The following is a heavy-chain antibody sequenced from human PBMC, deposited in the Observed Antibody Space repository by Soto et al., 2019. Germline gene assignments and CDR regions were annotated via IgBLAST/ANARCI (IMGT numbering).Heavy chain of an antibody. J-gene: IGHJ3*01. CDR1: GFTFRTYW. CDR2: IKQDGSEK. V-gene: IGHV3-7*04. D-gene: IGHD2-8*01. Sequence: EVQLVGSGGGLVQPGGSLRLSCVASGFTFRTYWMTWVRQAPGKGLEWVVNIKQDGSEKYYVDSVRGRFAISRDNAKDSLYLQMNSLRVEDTAVYYCARDGLYCTYANCRGDAYDVWDQGTMVTVSS. CDR3: ARDGLYCTYANCRGDAYDV.